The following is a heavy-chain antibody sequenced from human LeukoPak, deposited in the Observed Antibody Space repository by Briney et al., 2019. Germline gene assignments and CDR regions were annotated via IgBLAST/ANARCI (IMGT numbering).Heavy chain of an antibody. CDR3: TREGAYDSGTYGAGDY. CDR2: LNTGGNST. J-gene: IGHJ4*02. Sequence: GGSLRLSCTASGFNFSNYWMHWVRQAPGKGLVWVSRLNTGGNSTIYADSVKGRFIISRDNAKSTLYLQMNSLRADDTGVYYCTREGAYDSGTYGAGDYWGQGTLVAVSS. V-gene: IGHV3-74*01. D-gene: IGHD3-10*01. CDR1: GFNFSNYW.